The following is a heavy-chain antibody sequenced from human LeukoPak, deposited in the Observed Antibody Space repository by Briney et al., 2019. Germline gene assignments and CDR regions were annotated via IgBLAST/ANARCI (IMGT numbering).Heavy chain of an antibody. CDR1: GFTFSSYA. CDR2: IHYDGSNN. J-gene: IGHJ3*02. D-gene: IGHD3-22*01. Sequence: GGSLRLSCAASGFTFSSYAMHWVRQAPGKGLEWVAFIHYDGSNNYYADSVKGRFTISRDNSKNTLYLQMNTLRADDTAVYYCAKDDTHYGSSGSFYDAFDIWGQGTMVTVSS. CDR3: AKDDTHYGSSGSFYDAFDI. V-gene: IGHV3-30*02.